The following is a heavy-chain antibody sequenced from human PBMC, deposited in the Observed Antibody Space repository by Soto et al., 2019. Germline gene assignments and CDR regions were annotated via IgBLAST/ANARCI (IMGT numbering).Heavy chain of an antibody. J-gene: IGHJ4*02. CDR1: GGSISSYY. V-gene: IGHV4-59*01. D-gene: IGHD1-1*01. Sequence: SETLSLTCTVSGGSISSYYWSWIRQPPGKGLEWIGYIYYSGSTNYNPSLKSRVTISVDTSKNQFSLKLSSVTAADTAVYYCARLIRRWTFDYWGQGTLVTVSS. CDR3: ARLIRRWTFDY. CDR2: IYYSGST.